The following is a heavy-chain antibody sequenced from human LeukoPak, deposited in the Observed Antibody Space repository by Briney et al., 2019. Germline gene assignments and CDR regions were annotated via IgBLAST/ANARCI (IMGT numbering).Heavy chain of an antibody. CDR2: ISYDGSNK. V-gene: IGHV3-30-3*01. CDR3: ARVPYDFWSGYYSPWFDP. Sequence: PGGSLRLSFAASEFTFISYPMPWVRQAPAKGREWVAVISYDGSNKYYADSVKGRFTISRDNSKNTLYLQMNSLRAEDTAVYYCARVPYDFWSGYYSPWFDPWGQGTLVTVSS. J-gene: IGHJ5*02. D-gene: IGHD3-3*01. CDR1: EFTFISYP.